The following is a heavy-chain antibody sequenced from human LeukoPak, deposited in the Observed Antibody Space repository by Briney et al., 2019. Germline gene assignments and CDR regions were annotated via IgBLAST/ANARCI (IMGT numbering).Heavy chain of an antibody. Sequence: SLRLSCAASGFTFDDYAMHWVRQAPGKGLEWVSGISWNSGSIGYADSVKGRFTISRDNAKNSLYLQMNSLRAEDTALYYCAKDMYYDFWSGYYNYRGQGTLVTVSS. D-gene: IGHD3-3*01. CDR1: GFTFDDYA. CDR3: AKDMYYDFWSGYYNY. CDR2: ISWNSGSI. J-gene: IGHJ4*02. V-gene: IGHV3-9*01.